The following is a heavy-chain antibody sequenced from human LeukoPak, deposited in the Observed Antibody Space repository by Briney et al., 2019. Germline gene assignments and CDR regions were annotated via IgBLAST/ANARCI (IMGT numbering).Heavy chain of an antibody. Sequence: ASVKVSCKASGYTFTGYYMHWVRQAPGQGLEWMGWINPNSGGTNYAQKFQGRVTMTRDTSISTAYMELSSLRSEDTAVYYCARDAILEWLPPSYYYMDVWGKGITVTVSS. J-gene: IGHJ6*03. D-gene: IGHD3-3*01. CDR2: INPNSGGT. CDR3: ARDAILEWLPPSYYYMDV. CDR1: GYTFTGYY. V-gene: IGHV1-2*02.